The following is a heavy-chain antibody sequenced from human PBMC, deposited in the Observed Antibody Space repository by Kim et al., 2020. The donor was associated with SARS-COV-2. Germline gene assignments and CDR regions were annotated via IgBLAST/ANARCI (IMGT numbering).Heavy chain of an antibody. D-gene: IGHD5-12*01. J-gene: IGHJ3*02. Sequence: ASVKVSCKASGYTFTGYYMHWVRQAPGQGLEWMGWINPNSGGTNYAQKFQGRVTMTRDTSISTAYMELSRLRSDDTAVYYCARDQGRWLQLPEDAFDIWGQGTMVTVSS. CDR3: ARDQGRWLQLPEDAFDI. CDR2: INPNSGGT. V-gene: IGHV1-2*02. CDR1: GYTFTGYY.